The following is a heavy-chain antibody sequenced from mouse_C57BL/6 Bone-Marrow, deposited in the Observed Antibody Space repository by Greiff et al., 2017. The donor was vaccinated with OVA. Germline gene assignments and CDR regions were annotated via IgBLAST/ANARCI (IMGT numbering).Heavy chain of an antibody. CDR3: ARRDYDEGWAMDY. CDR1: SYTFTSYD. Sequence: QVQLQQSGPELVQPGASVKLSFKASSYTFTSYDINWVKQRPGQGLEWIGWIYPRDGSTKYNEKFKGKATLTVDTSSSTAYMELHSLTSEDSAVYFCARRDYDEGWAMDYWGQGTSVTVSS. CDR2: IYPRDGST. V-gene: IGHV1-85*01. J-gene: IGHJ4*01. D-gene: IGHD2-4*01.